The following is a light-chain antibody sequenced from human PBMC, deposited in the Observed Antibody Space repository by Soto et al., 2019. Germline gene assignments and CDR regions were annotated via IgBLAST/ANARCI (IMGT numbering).Light chain of an antibody. V-gene: IGLV2-8*01. CDR1: SSDVGGYNY. CDR3: SSYVGTNSYV. J-gene: IGLJ1*01. CDR2: EVY. Sequence: QSVRSQPPSASGSPGQSFTIYCTGTSSDVGGYNYVSWYQHHPGKAPKLIIYEVYKRPSGVPDRFSGSKSGNTAALTVSGLQAEDEADYYCSSYVGTNSYVFGTGTKVTVL.